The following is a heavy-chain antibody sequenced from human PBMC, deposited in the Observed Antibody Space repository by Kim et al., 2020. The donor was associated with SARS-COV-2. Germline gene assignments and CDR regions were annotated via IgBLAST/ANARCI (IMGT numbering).Heavy chain of an antibody. V-gene: IGHV4-34*01. D-gene: IGHD3-3*01. Sequence: SETLSLTCAVYGGSFSGYYWSWIRQPPGKGLEWIGEINHSGSTNYNPSLKSRVTISVDTSKNQFSLKLSSVTAADTAVYYCARRTYYDFWSGYYYYYGMDVWGQGTTVTVSS. CDR2: INHSGST. CDR1: GGSFSGYY. J-gene: IGHJ6*02. CDR3: ARRTYYDFWSGYYYYYGMDV.